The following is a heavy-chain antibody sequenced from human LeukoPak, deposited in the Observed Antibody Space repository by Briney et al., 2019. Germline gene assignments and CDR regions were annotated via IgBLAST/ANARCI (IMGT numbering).Heavy chain of an antibody. V-gene: IGHV1-46*02. D-gene: IGHD3-3*01. CDR1: GYSKNFYG. Sequence: ASVKVSCKTSGYSKNFYGITWVRQAPGQGLEWMGIINPSGGSTSYTQKFQGRVTMTRDMSTSTVYMELSSLRSEDTAVYYCARDGYYDFWSGLRGNWFDPWGQGTLVTVSS. J-gene: IGHJ5*02. CDR2: INPSGGST. CDR3: ARDGYYDFWSGLRGNWFDP.